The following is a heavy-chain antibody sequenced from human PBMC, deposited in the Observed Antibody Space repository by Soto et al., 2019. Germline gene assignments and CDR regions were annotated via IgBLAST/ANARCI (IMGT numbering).Heavy chain of an antibody. J-gene: IGHJ5*02. V-gene: IGHV1-18*04. CDR3: ARALNSIRIPMVRGVNPSWFDP. CDR2: ISAYNGNT. D-gene: IGHD3-10*01. CDR1: GYTFTSYG. Sequence: QVQLVQSGAEVMKPGASVKVSCKASGYTFTSYGITGVRQAPGQGLEWMGWISAYNGNTNYAQKLQGRVTITTDTSTSTDYVELRSLGSDDAAVYYCARALNSIRIPMVRGVNPSWFDPWGQGNLVTVSS.